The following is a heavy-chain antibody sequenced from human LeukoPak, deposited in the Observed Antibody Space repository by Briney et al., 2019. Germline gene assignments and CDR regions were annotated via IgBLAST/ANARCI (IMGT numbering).Heavy chain of an antibody. Sequence: ASVKVSCKTSGYTFTSYDINWVRQATGQGLEWMGWMNPNSGNTGYAQKFQGRVTMTRNTSISTAYMELSSLRSEDTAVYYCASVSRYYYDSSAAYWGQGTLVTVSS. V-gene: IGHV1-8*01. CDR1: GYTFTSYD. CDR2: MNPNSGNT. CDR3: ASVSRYYYDSSAAY. D-gene: IGHD3-22*01. J-gene: IGHJ4*02.